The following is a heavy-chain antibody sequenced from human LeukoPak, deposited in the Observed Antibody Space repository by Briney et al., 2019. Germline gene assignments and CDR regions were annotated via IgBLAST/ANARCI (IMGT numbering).Heavy chain of an antibody. J-gene: IGHJ4*02. CDR2: IIPIFGTA. Sequence: ASVKVSCKASGGTFSSYAISWVRQAPGQGLEWMGGIIPIFGTANYAQKFQGRVTITADESTSTAYMELSSLRSEDTAVYYCARDSHYYDSSGSVFDYWGQGTLVTVSS. CDR1: GGTFSSYA. CDR3: ARDSHYYDSSGSVFDY. V-gene: IGHV1-69*13. D-gene: IGHD3-22*01.